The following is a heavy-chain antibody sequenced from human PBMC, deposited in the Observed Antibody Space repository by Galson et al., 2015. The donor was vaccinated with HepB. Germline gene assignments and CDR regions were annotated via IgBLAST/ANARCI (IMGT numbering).Heavy chain of an antibody. J-gene: IGHJ4*02. CDR2: IIPILGIA. D-gene: IGHD3-22*01. V-gene: IGHV1-69*04. CDR3: ARDRGRTDYYDSSGYPFDY. CDR1: RDTFSSYT. Sequence: SVKVSCKASRDTFSSYTLNWVRRAPGQGLEWMGRIIPILGIANYAQKFQGRVTITADRSTNTAYMELSSLRSEDTAVYYCARDRGRTDYYDSSGYPFDYWGQGTVVTVSS.